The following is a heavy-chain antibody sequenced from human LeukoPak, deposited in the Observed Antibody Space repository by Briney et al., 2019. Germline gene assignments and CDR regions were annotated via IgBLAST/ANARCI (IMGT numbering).Heavy chain of an antibody. CDR3: ATSRITIFGVVTHDAFDI. Sequence: SVKVSCKASGGTFSSYAISWVRQAPGQGLEWMGGIIPIFGTANYAQKFQGRVTITADKSTSTAYMELSSLRSEDTAVYYCATSRITIFGVVTHDAFDIWGQGTMVTVSS. CDR2: IIPIFGTA. D-gene: IGHD3-3*01. CDR1: GGTFSSYA. J-gene: IGHJ3*02. V-gene: IGHV1-69*06.